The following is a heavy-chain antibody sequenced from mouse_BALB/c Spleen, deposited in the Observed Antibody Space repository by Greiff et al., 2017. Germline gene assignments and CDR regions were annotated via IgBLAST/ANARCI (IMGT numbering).Heavy chain of an antibody. CDR1: GYSFTSYN. Sequence: VQLQQSGPELVKPGASVKVSCKASGYSFTSYNMYWVKQSHGKSLEWIGYIVPYNGGTSYNQKFKGKATLTVDKSSSTAYMHLNSLTSEDSAVYYCASYYDGRRAFAYWGQGTTLTVSS. V-gene: IGHV1S135*01. D-gene: IGHD1-1*01. J-gene: IGHJ2*01. CDR3: ASYYDGRRAFAY. CDR2: IVPYNGGT.